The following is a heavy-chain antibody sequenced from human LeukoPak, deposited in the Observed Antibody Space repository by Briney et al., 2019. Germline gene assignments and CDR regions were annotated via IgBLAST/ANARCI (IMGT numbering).Heavy chain of an antibody. D-gene: IGHD2-2*01. CDR3: VSFYETY. V-gene: IGHV3-74*01. CDR2: INSDGSWT. Sequence: PGGSLRLSCAASGNYWRHWVRQAPGKGLVWVSHINSDGSWTSYADSVKGRFSIAKDNAKNTVCLQMNNLRAEDTAVYYCVSFYETYWGRGTLVTVSS. CDR1: GNYW. J-gene: IGHJ4*02.